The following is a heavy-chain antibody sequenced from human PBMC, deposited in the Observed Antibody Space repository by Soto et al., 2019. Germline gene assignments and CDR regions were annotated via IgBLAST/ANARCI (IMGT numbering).Heavy chain of an antibody. J-gene: IGHJ4*02. CDR2: IFYSGNS. CDR1: GGSIRGGDYY. D-gene: IGHD3-10*01. CDR3: ARLSSLYYNSDYGGYYFDY. V-gene: IGHV4-31*03. Sequence: QVQLQESGPGLVKPSQTLSLTCTVSGGSIRGGDYYWSWIRQHPGKGLEWIGYIFYSGNSFYNPSLKSGVTISVDTSKNQFSLQLSSVTAADTAIYYGARLSSLYYNSDYGGYYFDYWGQGTLVSVSS.